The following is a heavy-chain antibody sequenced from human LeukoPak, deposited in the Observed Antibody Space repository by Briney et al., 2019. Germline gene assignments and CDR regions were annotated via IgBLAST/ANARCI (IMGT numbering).Heavy chain of an antibody. D-gene: IGHD3-10*01. Sequence: ASVKVSCKASGYTFTGYYMHWVRQAPGQGLEWMGWINPNSGGTNYAQKFQGRVTMTRDTSISTAYMELSRLRSDDTAVYYCARDRPYGSGTPPYWGQGTLVTVSS. J-gene: IGHJ4*02. CDR2: INPNSGGT. CDR1: GYTFTGYY. V-gene: IGHV1-2*02. CDR3: ARDRPYGSGTPPY.